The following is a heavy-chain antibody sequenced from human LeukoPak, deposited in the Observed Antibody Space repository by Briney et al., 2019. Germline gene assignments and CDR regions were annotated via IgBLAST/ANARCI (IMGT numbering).Heavy chain of an antibody. V-gene: IGHV3-48*03. CDR1: GFTFSSYE. CDR2: ISSSGSTI. J-gene: IGHJ3*02. Sequence: GGSLRLSCAASGFTFSSYEMNWVRQAPGKGLEWVSYISSSGSTIYYADSVKGRFTISRDNAKNSLYLQMDSLRAEDTAVYYCARDCGGGSCYGPYDAFDIWGQGTMVTVSS. CDR3: ARDCGGGSCYGPYDAFDI. D-gene: IGHD2-15*01.